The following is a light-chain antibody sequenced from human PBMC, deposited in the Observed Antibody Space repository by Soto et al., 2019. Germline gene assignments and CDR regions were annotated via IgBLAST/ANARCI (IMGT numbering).Light chain of an antibody. CDR3: QQYNNWPWT. J-gene: IGKJ1*01. Sequence: EKVITQSPATLSVSPGERATLSCRASQSVSSDLAWYQQKPGQAPRLLIYGASTRATGIPARFSGSGSGTEFTLIISSLQSEDFAVYFCQQYNNWPWTFGQGTKV. CDR2: GAS. CDR1: QSVSSD. V-gene: IGKV3-15*01.